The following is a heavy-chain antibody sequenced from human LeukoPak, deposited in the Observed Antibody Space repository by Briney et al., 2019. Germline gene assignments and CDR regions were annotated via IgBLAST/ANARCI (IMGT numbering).Heavy chain of an antibody. CDR1: GYTFTSYG. V-gene: IGHV1-18*01. J-gene: IGHJ6*02. CDR2: ISAYNGNT. CDR3: ARDYCSSTSCYLGPYYYYYGMDV. Sequence: ASVKVSCKASGYTFTSYGISWVRQAPGQGLEWMGWISAYNGNTNYAQKLQGRVTMTTDTSTSTAYMELRSLRSDDTAVYYCARDYCSSTSCYLGPYYYYYGMDVWGQGTTVTVSS. D-gene: IGHD2-2*01.